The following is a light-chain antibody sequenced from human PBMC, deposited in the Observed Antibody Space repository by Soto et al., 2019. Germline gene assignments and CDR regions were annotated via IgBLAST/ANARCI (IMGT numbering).Light chain of an antibody. CDR1: QSVRSN. J-gene: IGKJ5*01. CDR2: GAS. CDR3: QQYNNWHPIT. Sequence: EVLMTQSPATLSVSPGERVTLSCRASQSVRSNLAWYQQKPGQSPRLLIYGASTRANGIPARFSGSVSGTEFTLTISSLQSEDFAVYYCQQYNNWHPITFGQGTRLEI. V-gene: IGKV3-15*01.